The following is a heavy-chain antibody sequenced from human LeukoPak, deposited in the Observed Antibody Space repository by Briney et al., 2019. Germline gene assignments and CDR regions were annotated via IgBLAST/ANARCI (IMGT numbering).Heavy chain of an antibody. CDR1: GGSISSYY. Sequence: PSETLSLTCTVSGGSISSYYWSWIRQPPGKGLEWIGYIYYSGSTNYNPSLKSRVTISVDTSKNQFSLKLSSVTAADTAVYYCAKGDRGSYYPGGFDYWGQGTLVTVSS. CDR2: IYYSGST. J-gene: IGHJ4*02. D-gene: IGHD1-26*01. V-gene: IGHV4-59*01. CDR3: AKGDRGSYYPGGFDY.